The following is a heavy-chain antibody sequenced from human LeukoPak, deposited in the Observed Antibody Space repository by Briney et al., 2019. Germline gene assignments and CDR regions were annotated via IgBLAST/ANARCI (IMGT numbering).Heavy chain of an antibody. CDR1: GGSISSSYYY. V-gene: IGHV4-61*05. Sequence: PSETLSLTCTVSGGSISSSYYYWSWIRQPPGKGLEWLGYIYYTGSTNYNPSLKSRVTISVDTSKNQFSLKLSSVTAADTAVYYCAPSYVHTSHYFDSWGQGTLVTVSS. D-gene: IGHD5-18*01. J-gene: IGHJ4*02. CDR2: IYYTGST. CDR3: APSYVHTSHYFDS.